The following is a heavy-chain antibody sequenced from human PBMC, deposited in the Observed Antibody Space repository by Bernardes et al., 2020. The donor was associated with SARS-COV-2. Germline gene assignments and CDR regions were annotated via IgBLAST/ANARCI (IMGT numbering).Heavy chain of an antibody. D-gene: IGHD5-18*01. CDR3: ARAGKEIEWAAMVTGYYCYGMDV. CDR2: INSDGSST. J-gene: IGHJ6*02. Sequence: GGSLRLSCAASGFTFRSYWMHWVRQAPGKGLVWVSRINSDGSSTSYADSAKGRFTISRDNAKNTLYPQMNSLSAEDTAVYYCARAGKEIEWAAMVTGYYCYGMDVWGQGTTVAVAS. V-gene: IGHV3-74*01. CDR1: GFTFRSYW.